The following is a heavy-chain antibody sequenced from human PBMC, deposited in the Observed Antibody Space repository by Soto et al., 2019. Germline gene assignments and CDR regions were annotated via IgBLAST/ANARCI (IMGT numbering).Heavy chain of an antibody. J-gene: IGHJ4*02. CDR3: ASAPAYSSGWFDY. V-gene: IGHV4-59*08. Sequence: QVQLQESGPGLVKPSETLSLTCTVSGGSISSYYWSWIRQPPGKGLEWIGYIYYSGSTNYNPSLKRRVTISVDTSKNQFSLKLSSVTAADTAVYYCASAPAYSSGWFDYWGQGTLVTVSS. D-gene: IGHD6-19*01. CDR1: GGSISSYY. CDR2: IYYSGST.